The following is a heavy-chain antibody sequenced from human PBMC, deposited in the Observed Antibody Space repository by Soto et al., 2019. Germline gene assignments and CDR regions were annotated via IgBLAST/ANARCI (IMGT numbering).Heavy chain of an antibody. J-gene: IGHJ6*02. V-gene: IGHV3-30*09. D-gene: IGHD5-18*01. CDR1: GFPFSGYA. CDR2: ITYDGSNK. CDR3: AKDRVRDTAMAYYYYYGMDV. Sequence: GGSLRLACTTSGFPFSGYARHWVRQAPGKGLEWVAVITYDGSNKYYADSVQGRFAISRANSKNTLYLQMNSLRAEDTAVYYCAKDRVRDTAMAYYYYYGMDVWGQGTTVTVSS.